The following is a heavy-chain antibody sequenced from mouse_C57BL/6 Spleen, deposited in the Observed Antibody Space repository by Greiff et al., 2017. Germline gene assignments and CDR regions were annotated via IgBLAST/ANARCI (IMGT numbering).Heavy chain of an antibody. CDR1: GYSFTDYN. J-gene: IGHJ3*01. D-gene: IGHD2-5*01. CDR2: INPNYGTT. CDR3: ARPLYSNYVVPFAY. Sequence: VQLQQSGPELVKPGASVKISCKASGYSFTDYNMNWVKPSNGKSLEWIGVINPNYGTTSYNQKFKGKATLPVDPSSSTASMQLNSLTSEDSAVYYCARPLYSNYVVPFAYWGQGTLVTVSA. V-gene: IGHV1-39*01.